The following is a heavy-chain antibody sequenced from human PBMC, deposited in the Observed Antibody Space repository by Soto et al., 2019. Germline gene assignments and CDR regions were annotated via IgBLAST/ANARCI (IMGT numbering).Heavy chain of an antibody. D-gene: IGHD3-3*01. CDR3: AKEWGRLNYDFWSGYPNWFDP. CDR2: ISGSGGST. J-gene: IGHJ5*02. V-gene: IGHV3-23*01. CDR1: GFTFSSYA. Sequence: GGSLRLSCAASGFTFSSYAMSWVRQAPGKGLEWVSAISGSGGSTYYADSVKGRFTISRDNSKNTLYLQMNSLIAEDTAVYYCAKEWGRLNYDFWSGYPNWFDPWGQGTLVTVSS.